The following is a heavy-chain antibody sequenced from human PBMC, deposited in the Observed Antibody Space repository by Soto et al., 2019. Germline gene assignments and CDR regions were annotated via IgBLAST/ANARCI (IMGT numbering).Heavy chain of an antibody. CDR1: GFTFSSYA. V-gene: IGHV3-23*01. J-gene: IGHJ3*02. CDR3: AKDDKVTAITHDAFDI. CDR2: ISGSGGST. D-gene: IGHD2-21*02. Sequence: GGSLRLSCAASGFTFSSYAMSWVRQAPGKGLEWVSAISGSGGSTYYADSVKGRFTISRDNSKNTLYLQMNSLRAEDTAVYYCAKDDKVTAITHDAFDIWGQGTMVTVSS.